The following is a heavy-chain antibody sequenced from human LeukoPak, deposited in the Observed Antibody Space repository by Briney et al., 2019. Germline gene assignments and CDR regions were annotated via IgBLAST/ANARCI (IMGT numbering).Heavy chain of an antibody. Sequence: ASVKVSCKASGYTFTGYYMHWVRQAPGQGLEWMGWINPNSGGTNYAQKFQGRVTMTRDTSISTAYMELSRLRSDDTAVYYCARVSGQLADRRRNWFDPWGLGTLVTVSS. CDR1: GYTFTGYY. CDR2: INPNSGGT. J-gene: IGHJ5*02. V-gene: IGHV1-2*02. CDR3: ARVSGQLADRRRNWFDP. D-gene: IGHD6-6*01.